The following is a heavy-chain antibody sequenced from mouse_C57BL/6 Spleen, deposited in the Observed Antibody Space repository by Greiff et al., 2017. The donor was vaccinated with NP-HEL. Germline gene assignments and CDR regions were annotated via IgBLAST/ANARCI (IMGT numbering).Heavy chain of an antibody. V-gene: IGHV1-52*01. CDR2: IDPSDSET. D-gene: IGHD2-3*01. Sequence: VQLQQPGAELVRPGSSVKLSCKASGYTFTSYWMHWVKQRPIQGLEWIGNIDPSDSETHYNQKFKDKATLTVDKSSSTAYMQLSSLTSENSAVYCCARGDGDYFDYWGQGTTLTVSS. CDR3: ARGDGDYFDY. CDR1: GYTFTSYW. J-gene: IGHJ2*01.